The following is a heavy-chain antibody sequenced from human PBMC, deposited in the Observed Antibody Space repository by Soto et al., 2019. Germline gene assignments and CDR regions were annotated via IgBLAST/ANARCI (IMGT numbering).Heavy chain of an antibody. CDR3: ARVPSGAYYYFDS. Sequence: KPSETLSLTCTVSGGSISSYYWSWIRQPPGKGLEWIGYIYYSGSTNYNPSLKSRVTISVDTSKNQFFLRLSSVTAADTSVYYCARVPSGAYYYFDSWGQGSLVTVSS. CDR2: IYYSGST. D-gene: IGHD3-10*01. CDR1: GGSISSYY. V-gene: IGHV4-59*08. J-gene: IGHJ4*02.